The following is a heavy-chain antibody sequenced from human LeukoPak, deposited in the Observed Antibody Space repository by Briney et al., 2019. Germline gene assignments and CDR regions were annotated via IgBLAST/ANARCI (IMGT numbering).Heavy chain of an antibody. CDR2: IYYSGST. V-gene: IGHV4-59*01. D-gene: IGHD2-15*01. CDR3: ARLTCSGGSCYYFDY. J-gene: IGHJ4*02. Sequence: GSLRLSCAASGFTFSSYSMNWVRQAPGKGLEWIGYIYYSGSTNYNPSLKSRVTISVDTSKNQFSLKLSSVTAADTAVYYCARLTCSGGSCYYFDYWGQGTLVTVSS. CDR1: GFTFSSYS.